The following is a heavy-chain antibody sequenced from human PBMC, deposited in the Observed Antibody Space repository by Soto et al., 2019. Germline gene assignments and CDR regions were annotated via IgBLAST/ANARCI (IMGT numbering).Heavy chain of an antibody. V-gene: IGHV4-4*07. CDR3: AKDRSTMRWFDP. J-gene: IGHJ5*02. CDR1: GASVRSYH. Sequence: LSLTCAVSGASVRSYHWSWIRQAAGKGLEWIGRVQMSGTTNYNPSLKTRVTMSLDTSKNEVSLRMTSVTAADTAVYFCAKDRSTMRWFDPWGQGILVTVS. CDR2: VQMSGTT. D-gene: IGHD1-1*01.